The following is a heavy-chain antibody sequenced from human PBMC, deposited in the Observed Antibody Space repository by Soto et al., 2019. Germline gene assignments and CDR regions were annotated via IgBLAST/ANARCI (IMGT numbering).Heavy chain of an antibody. CDR2: IYYSGST. CDR3: ARHGTMIAYYYGMDG. D-gene: IGHD3-22*01. Sequence: SETLSLTCTVSGGSISSSSYYWGWIRQPPGKGLEWIGSIYYSGSTYYNPSLKSRVTISVDTSKNQFSLKLSSVTAADTAVYYCARHGTMIAYYYGMDGWGQGTTVTVSS. CDR1: GGSISSSSYY. J-gene: IGHJ6*02. V-gene: IGHV4-39*01.